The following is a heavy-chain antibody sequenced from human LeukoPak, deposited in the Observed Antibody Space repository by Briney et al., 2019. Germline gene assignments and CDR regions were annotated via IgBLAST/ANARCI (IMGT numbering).Heavy chain of an antibody. D-gene: IGHD3-22*01. J-gene: IGHJ4*02. CDR1: GYTFTGYY. CDR2: INPNSGGT. Sequence: ASVKVSCKASGYTFTGYYMHWVRQAPGQGLEWMGWINPNSGGTNYAQKFQGRVTMTSDTSISTAYMELSRLRSDDTAVYYCARSVVYYDSSVGYWGQGTLVTVSS. V-gene: IGHV1-2*02. CDR3: ARSVVYYDSSVGY.